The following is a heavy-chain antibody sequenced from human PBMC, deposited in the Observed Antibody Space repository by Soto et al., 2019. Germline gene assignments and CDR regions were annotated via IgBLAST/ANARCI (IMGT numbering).Heavy chain of an antibody. J-gene: IGHJ6*02. V-gene: IGHV3-73*01. Sequence: GGSLRLSCAASGFIFSGSAIHWVRQASGKGLEWVGRIRSRANNFATSSAASVKGRFTFSRDDSKNMAYLQMNILKPEDTAVLYCARGQGAAIGGYYCHGMDVWGQGTTVSVSS. CDR2: IRSRANNFAT. D-gene: IGHD2-2*02. CDR3: ARGQGAAIGGYYCHGMDV. CDR1: GFIFSGSA.